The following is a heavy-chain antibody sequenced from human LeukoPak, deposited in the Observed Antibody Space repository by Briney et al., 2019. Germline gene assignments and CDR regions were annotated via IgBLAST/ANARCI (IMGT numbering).Heavy chain of an antibody. J-gene: IGHJ4*02. D-gene: IGHD6-6*01. Sequence: GGSLRLSCTASGFTFGDYAMSWVRQAPGKGLEWVGFIRSKAYGGTTEYAASVKGRFTTSRDDSKSIAYLQMNSLKTEDTAVYYCTTPSIAARPGWGQGTLVTVSS. CDR1: GFTFGDYA. CDR3: TTPSIAARPG. V-gene: IGHV3-49*04. CDR2: IRSKAYGGTT.